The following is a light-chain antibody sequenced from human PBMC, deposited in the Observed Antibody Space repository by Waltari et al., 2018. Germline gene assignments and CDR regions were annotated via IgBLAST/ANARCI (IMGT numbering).Light chain of an antibody. V-gene: IGKV2-30*01. CDR2: DIT. CDR3: VQGTHWVT. Sequence: DVVLTQSPLFLAVTPGQSVSISCKSSQSLLYIDGNTFLTWFHQRPGQSPRRLIYDITSRASGVPARFSGSGSGTNFTLNIAGVEADDAGVYFCVQGTHWVTFGGGT. J-gene: IGKJ4*01. CDR1: QSLLYIDGNTF.